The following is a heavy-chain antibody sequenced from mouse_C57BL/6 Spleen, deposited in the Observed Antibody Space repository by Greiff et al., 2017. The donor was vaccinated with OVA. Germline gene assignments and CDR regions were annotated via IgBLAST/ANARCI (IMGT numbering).Heavy chain of an antibody. D-gene: IGHD2-1*01. J-gene: IGHJ3*01. Sequence: VQLKQSGPGLVAPSQSLSITCTVSGFSLTIYGVSWVRQPPGKGLEWLGVIWGDGSTNYHSALISRLSISKDNSKSQVFLKLNSLQTDDTATYYCAKDGNYGDWFAYWGQGTLVTVSA. CDR1: GFSLTIYG. CDR2: IWGDGST. V-gene: IGHV2-3*01. CDR3: AKDGNYGDWFAY.